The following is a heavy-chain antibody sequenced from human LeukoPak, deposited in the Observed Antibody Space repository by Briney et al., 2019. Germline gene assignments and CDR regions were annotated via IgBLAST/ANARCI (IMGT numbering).Heavy chain of an antibody. CDR3: ARDPLRGDYYDSSGYYHY. V-gene: IGHV1-2*02. CDR1: GYTFTCYY. CDR2: INPNSGGT. Sequence: ASVKVSCKASGYTFTCYYMHWVRQAPGQGLEWMGWINPNSGGTNYAQKFQGRVTMTRDTSISTAYMELSRLRSDDTAVYYCARDPLRGDYYDSSGYYHYWGQGTLVTVSS. D-gene: IGHD3-22*01. J-gene: IGHJ4*02.